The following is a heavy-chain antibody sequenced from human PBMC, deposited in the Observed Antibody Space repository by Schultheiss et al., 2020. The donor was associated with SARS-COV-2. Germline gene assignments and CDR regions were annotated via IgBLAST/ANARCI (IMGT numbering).Heavy chain of an antibody. V-gene: IGHV4-59*10. D-gene: IGHD3-10*01. Sequence: SETLSLTCAVYGGSFSGYYWSWIRQPAGKGLEWIGRIYTSGSTNYNPSLKSRVTISVDTSKNQFSLKLSSVTAADTAVYYCARIAMVQGVIWYFDLWGRGTLVTVSS. CDR2: IYTSGST. CDR1: GGSFSGYY. J-gene: IGHJ2*01. CDR3: ARIAMVQGVIWYFDL.